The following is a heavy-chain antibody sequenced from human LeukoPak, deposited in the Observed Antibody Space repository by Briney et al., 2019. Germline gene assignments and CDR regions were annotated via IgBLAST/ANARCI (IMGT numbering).Heavy chain of an antibody. V-gene: IGHV3-21*01. Sequence: PGGSLRLSCAASGFTFSTYNMNWVRQAPGKGLEWVSSISSTTSYIYYADSVKGRFTISRDNARNSLYLHMNSLRPEDTAVYYCARVSGSSSWYWIYYYGMDVWGQGTTVTVSS. CDR2: ISSTTSYI. D-gene: IGHD6-13*01. CDR1: GFTFSTYN. J-gene: IGHJ6*02. CDR3: ARVSGSSSWYWIYYYGMDV.